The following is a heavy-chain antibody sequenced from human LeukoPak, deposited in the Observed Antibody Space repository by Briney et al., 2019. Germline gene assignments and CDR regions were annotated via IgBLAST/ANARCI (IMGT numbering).Heavy chain of an antibody. D-gene: IGHD6-19*01. J-gene: IGHJ4*02. Sequence: ASVKVSCKASGGTFSSYAISWVRQAPGQGLEWMGRINPNSGGTNYAQKFQGRVTMTRDTSIGTAYMELSRLRSDDTAVYYCARILAVAGIRDYWGQGTLVTVSS. V-gene: IGHV1-2*06. CDR2: INPNSGGT. CDR1: GGTFSSYA. CDR3: ARILAVAGIRDY.